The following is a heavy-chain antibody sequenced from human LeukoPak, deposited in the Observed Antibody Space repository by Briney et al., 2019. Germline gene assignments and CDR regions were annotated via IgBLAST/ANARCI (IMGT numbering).Heavy chain of an antibody. D-gene: IGHD6-13*01. Sequence: KPSETLSLTCTVSGGSITSSSYYWGWIRQTPGKGLEWIGSIYYSGRTYYSPSLKSRVTISVDTSKNQFSLKLSSVTAADTAVYYCARGGFSSWYFDYWGQGTLVTVSS. CDR3: ARGGFSSWYFDY. J-gene: IGHJ4*02. CDR1: GGSITSSSYY. V-gene: IGHV4-39*01. CDR2: IYYSGRT.